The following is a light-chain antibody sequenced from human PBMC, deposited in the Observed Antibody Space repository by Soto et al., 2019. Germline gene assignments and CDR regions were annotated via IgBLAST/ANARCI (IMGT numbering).Light chain of an antibody. Sequence: EIVMTQSPATLFVSPGERATLSCRASQTVSDDLAWYQQKPGHAPRLLIYGASTRATDIPARFSGGGSGTELTLTISSLQSEDSAIDYCQQYHDWPPLTFGPGTKVNI. CDR3: QQYHDWPPLT. V-gene: IGKV3-15*01. J-gene: IGKJ3*01. CDR2: GAS. CDR1: QTVSDD.